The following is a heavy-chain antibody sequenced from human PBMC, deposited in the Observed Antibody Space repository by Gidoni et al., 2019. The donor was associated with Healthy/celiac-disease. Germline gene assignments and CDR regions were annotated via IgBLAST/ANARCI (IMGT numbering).Heavy chain of an antibody. CDR1: GGTFSSYT. V-gene: IGHV1-69*02. Sequence: QVQLVQSGAEVKKPGSSVKVSCKASGGTFSSYTISWVRQAPGQGLEWMGRIIPILGIANYAQKFQGRVTITADKSTSTAYMELSSLRSEDTAVYYCATPRDDSSGYYYSHDAFDIWGQGTMVTVSS. CDR3: ATPRDDSSGYYYSHDAFDI. J-gene: IGHJ3*02. CDR2: IIPILGIA. D-gene: IGHD3-22*01.